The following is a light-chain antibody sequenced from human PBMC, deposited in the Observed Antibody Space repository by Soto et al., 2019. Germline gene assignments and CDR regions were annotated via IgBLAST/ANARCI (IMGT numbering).Light chain of an antibody. J-gene: IGKJ5*01. V-gene: IGKV3-15*01. Sequence: EIVMTQSPATLSVSPGERATLSCRASQSVSSNLAWYQQKPGQAPRLLIYGASTRATRIPARFSGSGSGTEFTLTISSLQSEDFAVYYCQQYNNWPPAFGQGTRLEIK. CDR3: QQYNNWPPA. CDR2: GAS. CDR1: QSVSSN.